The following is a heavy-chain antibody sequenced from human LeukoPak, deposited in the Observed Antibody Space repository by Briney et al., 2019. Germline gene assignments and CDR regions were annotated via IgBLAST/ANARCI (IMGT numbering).Heavy chain of an antibody. V-gene: IGHV4-39*07. CDR1: GASISSSSYY. CDR2: IYYSGST. CDR3: ARVSRPRYSYGYSGLFWFDP. Sequence: PSETLSLTCTVSGASISSSSYYWGWIRQPPGKGLEWIGSIYYSGSTYYNPSLKSRVTISVDTSKNQFSLKLSSVTAADTAVYYCARVSRPRYSYGYSGLFWFDPWGQGTLVTVSS. J-gene: IGHJ5*02. D-gene: IGHD5-18*01.